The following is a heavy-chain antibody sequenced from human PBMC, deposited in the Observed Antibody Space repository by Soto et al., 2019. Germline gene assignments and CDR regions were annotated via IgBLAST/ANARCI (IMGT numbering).Heavy chain of an antibody. Sequence: SETLSLTCAVYGGSISGYYWSWIRQPSGKGLEWIGEINHSGSTNYNPSLKSRVTISVDTSKNQFSLKLSSVTAADTAVYYCARVLLLWFGELLNGWFDPWGQGTLVTVSS. CDR2: INHSGST. D-gene: IGHD3-10*01. V-gene: IGHV4-34*01. CDR1: GGSISGYY. CDR3: ARVLLLWFGELLNGWFDP. J-gene: IGHJ5*02.